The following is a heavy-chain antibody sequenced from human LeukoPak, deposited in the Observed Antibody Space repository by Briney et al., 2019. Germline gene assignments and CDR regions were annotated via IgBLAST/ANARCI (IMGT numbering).Heavy chain of an antibody. D-gene: IGHD3-10*01. CDR3: AGDGSGIYYDWAY. J-gene: IGHJ4*02. CDR2: ISGSSRHI. Sequence: GGSLRLSCAASGFIFSNYAMNWVRQAPGKGLEWVSSISGSSRHIYYADSVKGRFTISRDNAKNSLYLQMNSLRAEDTAVYYCAGDGSGIYYDWAYWGQGTLVTVSS. CDR1: GFIFSNYA. V-gene: IGHV3-21*01.